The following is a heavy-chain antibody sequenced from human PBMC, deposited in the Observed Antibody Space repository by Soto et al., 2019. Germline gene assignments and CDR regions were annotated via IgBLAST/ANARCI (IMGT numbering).Heavy chain of an antibody. CDR2: ISTSSRYI. V-gene: IGHV3-21*01. Sequence: PGGSLTLSCAPSGFTFSSYSMNWVRHAPAKGLEWVSSISTSSRYIYYADSVKGRFTISRDNAKNSLYMQMNSLKAGDTAVYYCARVHSSSWYVRWFEPWRQGTLVNVSS. J-gene: IGHJ5*02. D-gene: IGHD6-13*01. CDR3: ARVHSSSWYVRWFEP. CDR1: GFTFSSYS.